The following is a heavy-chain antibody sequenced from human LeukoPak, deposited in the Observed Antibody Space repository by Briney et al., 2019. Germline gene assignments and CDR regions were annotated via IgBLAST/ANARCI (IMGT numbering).Heavy chain of an antibody. CDR3: ARSFYYYDSLHLFDP. Sequence: SETLSLTCTVSGGSISSHYWSWIRQPPGKELEWIGYIYYSGSTNYNPSLKSRVTISVDTSKNQFSLKLSSVTAADTAVYYCARSFYYYDSLHLFDPWGQGTLVTVSS. J-gene: IGHJ5*02. D-gene: IGHD3-22*01. V-gene: IGHV4-59*11. CDR2: IYYSGST. CDR1: GGSISSHY.